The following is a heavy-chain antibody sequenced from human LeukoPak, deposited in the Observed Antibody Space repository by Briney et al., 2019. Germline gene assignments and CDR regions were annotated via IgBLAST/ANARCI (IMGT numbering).Heavy chain of an antibody. CDR3: ARVIAAEQDYSHDAFDI. J-gene: IGHJ3*02. CDR2: ISSSSSYI. CDR1: GFTFSSYS. V-gene: IGHV3-21*01. Sequence: GGSLRLSCAASGFTFSSYSMNWVRQAPGKGLEWVSSISSSSSYIYYADSVKGRFTISRDNAKNSLYLQMNSLRAEDTAVYYCARVIAAEQDYSHDAFDIWGQGTMVTVSS. D-gene: IGHD6-13*01.